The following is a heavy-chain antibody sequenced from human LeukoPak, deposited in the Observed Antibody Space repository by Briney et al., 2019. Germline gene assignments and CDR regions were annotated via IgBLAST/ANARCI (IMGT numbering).Heavy chain of an antibody. CDR3: AKVGGEVGATPWAEYFQH. Sequence: PWGSLKLSCAASGFPFSSYAMGWVRPAPGKGLEWVSAISGSGGSTYYADSVKGRFTISRGNSKNTLYLQMNSLRAEDTAVYYCAKVGGEVGATPWAEYFQHWGQGTLVTVSS. CDR2: ISGSGGST. V-gene: IGHV3-23*01. D-gene: IGHD1-26*01. J-gene: IGHJ1*01. CDR1: GFPFSSYA.